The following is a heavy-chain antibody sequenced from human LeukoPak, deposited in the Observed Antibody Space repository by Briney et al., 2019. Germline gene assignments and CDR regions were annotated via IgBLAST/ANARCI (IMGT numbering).Heavy chain of an antibody. V-gene: IGHV3-21*01. CDR3: ARDLPDEVPSFDL. Sequence: KPGGSLRLSCAASGFTFSSYGMNWVRQAPGKGLEWVSSISSSRSYIYYVDSVKGRFTISRDNAKNSLYLQMNSLRAEDTAVYYCARDLPDEVPSFDLWGRGTLVTVSS. CDR1: GFTFSSYG. CDR2: ISSSRSYI. D-gene: IGHD1-1*01. J-gene: IGHJ2*01.